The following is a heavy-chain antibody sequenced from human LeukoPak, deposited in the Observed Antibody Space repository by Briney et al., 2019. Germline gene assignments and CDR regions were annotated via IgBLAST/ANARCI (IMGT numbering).Heavy chain of an antibody. J-gene: IGHJ4*02. CDR1: GFTFSSYS. D-gene: IGHD5-18*01. CDR2: ISSSSSTI. CDR3: AREHVDTATGYFDY. Sequence: GGSLRLSCAASGFTFSSYSMNWVRQAPGKGLEWVSYISSSSSTIYYADSVKGRFTISRDNAKNSLYLQMNSLRAEDTAVYYCAREHVDTATGYFDYWGQGTLVTVSS. V-gene: IGHV3-48*01.